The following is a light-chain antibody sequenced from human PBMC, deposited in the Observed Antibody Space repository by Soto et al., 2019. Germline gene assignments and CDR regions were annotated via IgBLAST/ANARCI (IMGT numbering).Light chain of an antibody. CDR3: LLYYGGQMGV. J-gene: IGLJ2*01. CDR1: TGAVTSGYY. CDR2: STN. V-gene: IGLV7-43*01. Sequence: QAVVTQGPSLTVSPGGTGTLTCASSTGAVTSGYYPNWFQQKPGQAPRALIYSTNNKYSWTPVRFSGSLLGGKAALTLSGVQPEDEAEYYCLLYYGGQMGVFGGGTKLTVL.